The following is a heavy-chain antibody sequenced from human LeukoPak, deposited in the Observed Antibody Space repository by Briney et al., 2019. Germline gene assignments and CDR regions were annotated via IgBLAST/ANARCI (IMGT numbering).Heavy chain of an antibody. D-gene: IGHD7-27*01. CDR2: INHSGST. V-gene: IGHV4-34*01. J-gene: IGHJ3*02. CDR3: ARAITGAFRIGAFDI. Sequence: SETLSLTCAVYGGSFSGYYWSWIRQPPGKGLEWIGEINHSGSTNYNPSLKSRVTISVDTSKNQFSLKLSSVTAADTAVYYCARAITGAFRIGAFDIWGQGRMVIVSS. CDR1: GGSFSGYY.